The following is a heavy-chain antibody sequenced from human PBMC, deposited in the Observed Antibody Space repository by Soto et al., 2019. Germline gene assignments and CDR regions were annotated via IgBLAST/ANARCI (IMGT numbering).Heavy chain of an antibody. D-gene: IGHD3-22*01. Sequence: GASVKVSCKASGYTFTSYYMHWVRQAPGQRLEWIGWIVVGSGNTNYAQKFQERVTITRDMSTSTAYMELSSLRSEDTAVYYCAAARYDSSGYYHYYGMDVWGQGTTVTVSS. CDR3: AAARYDSSGYYHYYGMDV. V-gene: IGHV1-58*02. CDR2: IVVGSGNT. CDR1: GYTFTSYY. J-gene: IGHJ6*02.